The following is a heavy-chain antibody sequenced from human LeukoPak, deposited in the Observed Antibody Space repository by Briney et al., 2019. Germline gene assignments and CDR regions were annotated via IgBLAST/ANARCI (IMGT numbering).Heavy chain of an antibody. CDR3: ATPLKYGHDAFDI. CDR1: GFTFSSYW. J-gene: IGHJ3*02. V-gene: IGHV3-7*01. Sequence: PGGSLRLSCAASGFTFSSYWMSWVRQAPGKGLEWVANIKQDGSEKYYVDSVKGRFTISRDNAKNSLYLQMNSLRAEDTAVYYCATPLKYGHDAFDIWGQGTMVTVSS. D-gene: IGHD2/OR15-2a*01. CDR2: IKQDGSEK.